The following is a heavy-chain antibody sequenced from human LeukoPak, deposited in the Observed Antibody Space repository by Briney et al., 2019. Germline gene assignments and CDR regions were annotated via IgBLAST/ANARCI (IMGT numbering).Heavy chain of an antibody. CDR3: ARGTNDAFDI. V-gene: IGHV4-59*01. D-gene: IGHD2-2*01. CDR1: GGSISSYY. CDR2: IYNSGST. Sequence: SGTLSLTCTVSGGSISSYYWSWIRQPPGKGLEWIGYIYNSGSTNYNPSLKSRVTISVDTSKNQFSLKLSSVTAADTAVYYCARGTNDAFDIWGQGTMVTVSS. J-gene: IGHJ3*02.